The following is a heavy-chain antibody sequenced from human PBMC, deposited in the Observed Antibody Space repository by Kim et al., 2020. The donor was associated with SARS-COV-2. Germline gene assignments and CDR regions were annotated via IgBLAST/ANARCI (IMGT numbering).Heavy chain of an antibody. V-gene: IGHV3-9*01. D-gene: IGHD6-6*01. CDR1: GFTFGDYA. J-gene: IGHJ3*01. CDR3: AKLAVSSSNAFDL. Sequence: GGSLRLSCAASGFTFGDYAMHWVRQAPGKGLEWVSGISWNSGSIGYADSVKGRFTISRDNAKNSLYLQMNSLRAEDTALYYCAKLAVSSSNAFDLWGQGTMVTVSS. CDR2: ISWNSGSI.